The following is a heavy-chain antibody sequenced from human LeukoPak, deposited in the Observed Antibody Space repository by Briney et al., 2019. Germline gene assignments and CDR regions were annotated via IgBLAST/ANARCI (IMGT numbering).Heavy chain of an antibody. CDR1: GFTFSSYA. V-gene: IGHV3-33*08. Sequence: PGRSLRLSCAASGFTFSSYAMHWVRQAPGKGLEWVAVIWYDGSNKYYADSVKGRFTISRDNSKNTLYLQMNSLRAEDTAVYYCAREVYDSSCDIWGQGTMVTVSS. CDR2: IWYDGSNK. J-gene: IGHJ3*02. CDR3: AREVYDSSCDI. D-gene: IGHD3-22*01.